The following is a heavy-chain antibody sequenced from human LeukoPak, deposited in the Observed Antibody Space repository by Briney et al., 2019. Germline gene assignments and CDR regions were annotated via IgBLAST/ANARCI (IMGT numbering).Heavy chain of an antibody. CDR3: AREWRVTMVRGANMDV. CDR1: GGSISSYY. CDR2: IYTSGST. Sequence: KPSETLSLTCSVSGGSISSYYWSWIRQPAGKGLEWIGRIYTSGSTNYNPSLKTRVTMSVDTPKNQFSLKLSSVTAGDTAVYYCAREWRVTMVRGANMDVWGKGTTVTVSS. V-gene: IGHV4-4*07. D-gene: IGHD3-10*01. J-gene: IGHJ6*03.